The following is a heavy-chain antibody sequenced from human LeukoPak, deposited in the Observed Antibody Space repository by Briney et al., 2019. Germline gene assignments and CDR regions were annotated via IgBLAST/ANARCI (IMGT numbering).Heavy chain of an antibody. V-gene: IGHV1-69*13. CDR1: GGTFISHA. J-gene: IGHJ6*02. Sequence: SVKVSCKASGGTFISHAISWVRQAPGQGLEWMGGIIPIFGTANYAQKFQGRVTITADESTSTAYMELSSLRSEDTAVYYCARGYSYGSLFGMDVWGQGTTVTVSS. CDR3: ARGYSYGSLFGMDV. D-gene: IGHD5-18*01. CDR2: IIPIFGTA.